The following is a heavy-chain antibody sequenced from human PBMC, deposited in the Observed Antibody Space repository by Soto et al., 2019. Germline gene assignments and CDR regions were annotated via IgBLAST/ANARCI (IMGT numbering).Heavy chain of an antibody. J-gene: IGHJ4*02. CDR3: AHSRYSRSSFDY. CDR1: GVSLTSNDMG. CDR2: IYWDDDK. V-gene: IGHV2-5*02. Sequence: SGPTLVNPTQTLTLTCTFSGVSLTSNDMGVGWIRQPPGKALEWLALIYWDDDKRYSPSLKSRLTITKDTSKNQVVLRMTNMDPVDTATYYCAHSRYSRSSFDYWGQGTLVTVSS. D-gene: IGHD6-6*01.